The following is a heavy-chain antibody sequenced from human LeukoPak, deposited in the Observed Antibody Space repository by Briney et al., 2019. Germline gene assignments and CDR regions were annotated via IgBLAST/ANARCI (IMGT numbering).Heavy chain of an antibody. V-gene: IGHV1-46*01. CDR2: INPSGGST. CDR3: ARTRIAAAGSDY. D-gene: IGHD6-13*01. Sequence: ASVKVSCKASGYTFSGYYMNWVRQAPGQGLEWMGIINPSGGSTSYAQTFQGRVTMTRDMSTSTVYMEVSSLRSEDTAVYYCARTRIAAAGSDYWGQGTLVTVSS. CDR1: GYTFSGYY. J-gene: IGHJ4*02.